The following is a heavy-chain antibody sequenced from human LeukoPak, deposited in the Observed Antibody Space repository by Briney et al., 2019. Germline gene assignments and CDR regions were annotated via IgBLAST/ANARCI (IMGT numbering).Heavy chain of an antibody. D-gene: IGHD2-15*01. CDR3: ARLGVGAFDI. V-gene: IGHV4-39*01. J-gene: IGHJ3*02. Sequence: SETLSLTCTVSSGSISSSSYYWGWIRQPPGKGLEWIGSIYYSGSAYYNPSLKSRVTISVDTSKNQFSLKLSSVTAADTAVYYCARLGVGAFDIWGQGTMVTVSS. CDR2: IYYSGSA. CDR1: SGSISSSSYY.